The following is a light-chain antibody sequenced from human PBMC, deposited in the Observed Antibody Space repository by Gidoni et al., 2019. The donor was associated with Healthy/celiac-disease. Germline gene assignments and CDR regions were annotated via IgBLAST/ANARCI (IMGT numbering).Light chain of an antibody. CDR2: WAS. J-gene: IGKJ4*01. Sequence: DIVMTQSPDSLAASLGERATINCKSSQSVLYSSNNKNYLAWYQPKPGQPPKLLIYWASTRESGVPDRFSGGGCGTDFTLTSSSLQAEDVAVYYCQQYYPELTFGGGTKVEIK. V-gene: IGKV4-1*01. CDR1: QSVLYSSNNKNY. CDR3: QQYYPELT.